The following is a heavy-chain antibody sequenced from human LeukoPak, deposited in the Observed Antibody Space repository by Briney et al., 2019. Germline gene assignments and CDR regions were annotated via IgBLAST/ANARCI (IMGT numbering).Heavy chain of an antibody. CDR2: IYSSETT. D-gene: IGHD2-21*02. V-gene: IGHV4-4*09. Sequence: SETLSLTCSVSGASISSDYWSWIRQPPGKGPEWIGNIYSSETTKYNPSLRSRATISGDTSKNQFSLKLRSVTAADTAVYYCARHFPYCGGNCPYYYMDVWGKGTTVTVSS. J-gene: IGHJ6*03. CDR3: ARHFPYCGGNCPYYYMDV. CDR1: GASISSDY.